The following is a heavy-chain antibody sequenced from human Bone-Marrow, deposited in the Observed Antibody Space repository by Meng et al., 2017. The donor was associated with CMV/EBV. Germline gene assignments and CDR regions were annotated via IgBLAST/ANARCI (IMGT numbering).Heavy chain of an antibody. V-gene: IGHV3-23*01. CDR3: AKGRYGMDV. J-gene: IGHJ6*02. CDR2: ISGSGGST. CDR1: GFTFSSYA. Sequence: GESLKISCVASGFTFSSYAMSWVRQAPGKGLEWVSAISGSGGSTYYADSVKGRFTISRDNSKNTLYLQMNSLRAEDTAVYYCAKGRYGMDVWGQGTTVTVSS.